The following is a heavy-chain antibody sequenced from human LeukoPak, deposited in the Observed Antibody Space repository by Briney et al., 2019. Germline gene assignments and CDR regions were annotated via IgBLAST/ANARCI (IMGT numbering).Heavy chain of an antibody. J-gene: IGHJ6*04. CDR1: GFTFSSYG. D-gene: IGHD3-10*01. CDR2: ISYDGSNK. Sequence: GGSLRLSCAASGFTFSSYGMHWVRQAPGKGLEWMAVISYDGSNKYYADSVKGRFTISRDNSKNTLYLQMNSLRAEDTAVYYCAKGGEFYYYYYGMDVWGKGTTVTVSS. CDR3: AKGGEFYYYYYGMDV. V-gene: IGHV3-30*18.